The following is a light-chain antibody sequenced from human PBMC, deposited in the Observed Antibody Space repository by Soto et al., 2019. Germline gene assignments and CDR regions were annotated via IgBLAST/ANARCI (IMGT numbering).Light chain of an antibody. J-gene: IGLJ3*02. CDR1: SSDVGGYNF. CDR2: DVT. CDR3: SSYAGTNIPVM. Sequence: QAVLTQPPSASGSPGQSVTISCTGSSSDVGGYNFVSWYQQHPGKAPKLMIYDVTERPSGVPDRFSGSKSGNTASLTVSGLQADDEADYYCSSYAGTNIPVMFGGGTKLTVL. V-gene: IGLV2-8*01.